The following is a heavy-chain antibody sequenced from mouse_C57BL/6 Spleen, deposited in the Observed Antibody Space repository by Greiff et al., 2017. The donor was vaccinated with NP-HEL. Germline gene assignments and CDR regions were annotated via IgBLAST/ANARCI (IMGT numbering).Heavy chain of an antibody. CDR1: GYSITSGYY. Sequence: ESGPGLVKPSQSLSLTCSVTGYSITSGYYWNWIRQFPGNKLEWMGYISYDGSNNYNPSLKNRISITRDTSKNQFFLKLNSVTTEDTATYYCARIYDGYGAMDYWGQGTSVTVSS. J-gene: IGHJ4*01. V-gene: IGHV3-6*01. D-gene: IGHD2-3*01. CDR3: ARIYDGYGAMDY. CDR2: ISYDGSN.